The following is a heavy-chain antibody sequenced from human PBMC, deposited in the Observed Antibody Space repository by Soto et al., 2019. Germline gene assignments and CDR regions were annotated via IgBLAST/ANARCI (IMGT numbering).Heavy chain of an antibody. D-gene: IGHD1-20*01. CDR3: ARRKQDPGIDGRYYFDY. CDR2: IYYSGST. J-gene: IGHJ4*02. V-gene: IGHV4-59*01. Sequence: PSETLSLTCTVSGGSISSYYWSWIRQPPGKGLEWIGYIYYSGSTNYNPSLKSRVTISVDTSKNQFSLKLSSVTAADTAVYYCARRKQDPGIDGRYYFDYWGQGTLVTAPQ. CDR1: GGSISSYY.